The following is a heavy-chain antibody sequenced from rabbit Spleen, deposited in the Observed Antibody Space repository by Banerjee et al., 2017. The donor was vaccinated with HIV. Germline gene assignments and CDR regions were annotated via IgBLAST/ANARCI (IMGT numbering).Heavy chain of an antibody. CDR3: ARDTSSSFSSYGMDL. V-gene: IGHV1S40*01. Sequence: QSLEESGGDLVKPGASLTLTCTASGVSFSSSSYMCWVRQAPGKGLEWIGCIDTGSSGFTYFATWAKGRFTISKTSSTTVTLQLTRLTAADTATYFCARDTSSSFSSYGMDLWGPGTLVTVS. D-gene: IGHD1-1*01. CDR1: GVSFSSSSY. CDR2: IDTGSSGFT. J-gene: IGHJ6*01.